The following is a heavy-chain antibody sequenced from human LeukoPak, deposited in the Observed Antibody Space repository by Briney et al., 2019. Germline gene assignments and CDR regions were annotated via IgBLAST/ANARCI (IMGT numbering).Heavy chain of an antibody. D-gene: IGHD1-1*01. CDR1: GFTFKIYN. CDR2: ISKSSDSV. CDR3: ARDARIGERGVDY. Sequence: GGSLRLSCVASGFTFKIYNMNWVRQTPGKGLELVSFISKSSDSVYYADSVKGRFTISRDNAKNSLYLQMNSLRAEDTAVYYCARDARIGERGVDYWGQGTLVTASS. J-gene: IGHJ4*02. V-gene: IGHV3-21*01.